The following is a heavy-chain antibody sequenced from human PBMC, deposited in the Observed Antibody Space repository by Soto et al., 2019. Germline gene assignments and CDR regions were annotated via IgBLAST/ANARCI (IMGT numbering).Heavy chain of an antibody. D-gene: IGHD2-15*01. J-gene: IGHJ4*02. Sequence: EVQLVESGGGLVKPGGSLRLSCAASGFTFSSYSMNWVRQAPGKGLEWVSSISNSSSYIYYADSVKGRFTISRDNAKNSLYLQMNSLRAEDTAVYYCARDGGRYCSGGSCYSDYWGQGTLVTVSS. CDR3: ARDGGRYCSGGSCYSDY. CDR2: ISNSSSYI. V-gene: IGHV3-21*01. CDR1: GFTFSSYS.